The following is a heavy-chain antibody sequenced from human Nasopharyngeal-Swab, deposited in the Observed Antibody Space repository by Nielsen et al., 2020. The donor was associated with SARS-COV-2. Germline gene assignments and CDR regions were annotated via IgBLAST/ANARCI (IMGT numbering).Heavy chain of an antibody. D-gene: IGHD6-19*01. CDR3: AKDTRRSSGWYGGGYYYYYMDV. Sequence: SLKISCAASGFTFDDYAMHWVRPAPGKGLEWVSGISWNSGSIGYADSVKGRFTISRDNAKNSLYLQMNSLRAEDTALYYCAKDTRRSSGWYGGGYYYYYMDVWGKGTTVTVSS. CDR1: GFTFDDYA. J-gene: IGHJ6*03. V-gene: IGHV3-9*01. CDR2: ISWNSGSI.